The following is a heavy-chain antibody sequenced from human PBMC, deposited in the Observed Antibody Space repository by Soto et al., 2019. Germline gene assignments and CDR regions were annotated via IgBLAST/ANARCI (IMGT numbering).Heavy chain of an antibody. V-gene: IGHV4-4*02. J-gene: IGHJ4*02. CDR1: GGSISSSNW. CDR2: IYHSGST. CDR3: AHLYDSSGYCAY. Sequence: ASETLSLTCAVSGGSISSSNWRSWVRQPPGKGLEWIGEIYHSGSTNYNPSLKSRVTISVDKSKNQVVLTMTNMDPVDTATYYCAHLYDSSGYCAYWGQGTLVTVS. D-gene: IGHD3-22*01.